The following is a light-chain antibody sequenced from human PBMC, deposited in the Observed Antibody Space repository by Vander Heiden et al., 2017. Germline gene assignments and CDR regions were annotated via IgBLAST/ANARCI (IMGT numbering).Light chain of an antibody. CDR2: GAS. CDR1: QRVSSN. J-gene: IGKJ1*01. CDR3: QQYNNWPPRST. V-gene: IGKV3-15*01. Sequence: VMTQSPATLSVSPGERATLSCRASQRVSSNLAWYQQKPGQAPRLLIYGASTRATGIPARFSGSGSGTEFTLTISSLQSEDFAVYYCQQYNNWPPRSTFGQGTKVEIK.